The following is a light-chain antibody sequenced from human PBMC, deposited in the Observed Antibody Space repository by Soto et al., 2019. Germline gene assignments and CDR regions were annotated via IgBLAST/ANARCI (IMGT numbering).Light chain of an antibody. Sequence: QSALTQPASVSGSPGQSITISCTGTSSDVGGYNYVSWYQQHPGKAPKLMIYEVSNRPSGVSNRFSGSKSGNTASLTISGLQAEDEADYYCSSYTTSTPYVVFGGGTKVTAL. CDR2: EVS. J-gene: IGLJ2*01. V-gene: IGLV2-14*01. CDR3: SSYTTSTPYVV. CDR1: SSDVGGYNY.